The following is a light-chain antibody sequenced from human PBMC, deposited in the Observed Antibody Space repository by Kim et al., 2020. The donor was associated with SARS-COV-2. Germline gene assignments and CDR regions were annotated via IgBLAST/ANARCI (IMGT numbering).Light chain of an antibody. CDR1: ENIGTW. V-gene: IGKV1-5*03. CDR3: QHYSRFPYT. Sequence: DIQMTQSPSTLSASVGDRVTITCRASENIGTWLAWYQQKPGRAPSLLIYLASTLESGVPSRFSGTGSGTEFSRSITSLQPDDFATYYCQHYSRFPYTFGQGTKLEI. CDR2: LAS. J-gene: IGKJ2*01.